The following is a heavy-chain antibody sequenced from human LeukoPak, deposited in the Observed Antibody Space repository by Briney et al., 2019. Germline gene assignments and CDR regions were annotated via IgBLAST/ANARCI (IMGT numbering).Heavy chain of an antibody. CDR1: GYTFTNYE. CDR2: MNPNSGDT. D-gene: IGHD3-22*01. CDR3: ARGLGTYDSSELTWPMISF. Sequence: ASVKVSCKASGYTFTNYEINWVRQATGQGLEWMGWMNPNSGDTAYTQKFQGRITMTRSTSISTAYMELSSLRFEDTALYFCARGLGTYDSSELTWPMISFWGQGTLVTVSS. V-gene: IGHV1-8*01. J-gene: IGHJ4*02.